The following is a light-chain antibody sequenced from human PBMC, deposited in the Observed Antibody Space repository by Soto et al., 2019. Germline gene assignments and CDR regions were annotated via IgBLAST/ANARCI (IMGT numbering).Light chain of an antibody. Sequence: QSVLTQAASVSGSPGQSITISCTGTSSDVGGYNYVSWYQQHPGKAPRLVIYEVTYRPSGVSSRFSGAKSGNTASLTISGLQAADGADYYCSSYTSSNTLIFGGGTQLTVL. J-gene: IGLJ2*01. CDR1: SSDVGGYNY. CDR2: EVT. V-gene: IGLV2-14*01. CDR3: SSYTSSNTLI.